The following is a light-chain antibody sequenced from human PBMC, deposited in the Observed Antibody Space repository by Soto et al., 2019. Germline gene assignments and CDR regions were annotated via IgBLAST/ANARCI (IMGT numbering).Light chain of an antibody. V-gene: IGLV1-40*01. CDR2: GNS. J-gene: IGLJ2*01. CDR3: QSYDSSLSGVV. Sequence: QSVLTQPPSVSGAPGQRVTISCTGSSSNIGAGYDVHWYQQLPGTAPKLLIYGNSNRPSGGPDRFSGSKSRTSASLAITGLQAEDEADYYCQSYDSSLSGVVFGGGTKLTVL. CDR1: SSNIGAGYD.